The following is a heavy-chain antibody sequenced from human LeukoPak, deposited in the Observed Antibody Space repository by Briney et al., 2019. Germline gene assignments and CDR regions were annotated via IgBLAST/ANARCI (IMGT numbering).Heavy chain of an antibody. CDR2: IKEDGSEK. CDR3: ARLHSAVYYGDAFDI. Sequence: GGSLRLSCAVSGFSFSSYWMTWVRQAPGKGLEWVAKIKEDGSEKYYVDSVKGRFTVSRDNVKNSLFLQMNSLRAEDTAAYYCARLHSAVYYGDAFDIWGQGTMVTVSS. D-gene: IGHD3-10*01. CDR1: GFSFSSYW. J-gene: IGHJ3*02. V-gene: IGHV3-7*03.